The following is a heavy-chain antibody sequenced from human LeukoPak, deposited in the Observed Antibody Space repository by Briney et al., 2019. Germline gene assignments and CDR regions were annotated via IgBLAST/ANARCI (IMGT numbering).Heavy chain of an antibody. CDR3: ARHRGYCSGGSCYSYGMDV. CDR2: NYPGDSDT. CDR1: GYTFSTYS. D-gene: IGHD2-15*01. J-gene: IGHJ6*02. V-gene: IGHV5-51*01. Sequence: KIGESLKISCKASGYTFSTYSIAWVRQMPGKGLEWMGINYPGDSDTRYSPSFQGQVTISADKSISTAYLQWSSLKASDTAMYYCARHRGYCSGGSCYSYGMDVWGQGTTVTVPS.